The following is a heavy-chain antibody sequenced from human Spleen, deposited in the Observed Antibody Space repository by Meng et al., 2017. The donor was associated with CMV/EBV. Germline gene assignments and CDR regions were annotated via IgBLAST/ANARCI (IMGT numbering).Heavy chain of an antibody. Sequence: GGSLRLSCAASGFTFSSYAMHWVRQAPGKGLEWVAVISYDGSNKYYADSVKGRFTISRDNSKNTLYLQMNSLRAEDTAVYYCAKVFLPGYLPWAGAVDYWGQGTLVTVSS. J-gene: IGHJ4*02. V-gene: IGHV3-30-3*01. D-gene: IGHD1-26*01. CDR2: ISYDGSNK. CDR1: GFTFSSYA. CDR3: AKVFLPGYLPWAGAVDY.